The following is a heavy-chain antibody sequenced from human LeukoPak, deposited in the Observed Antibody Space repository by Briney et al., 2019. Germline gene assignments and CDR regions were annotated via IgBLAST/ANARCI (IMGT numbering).Heavy chain of an antibody. CDR1: GFTFRSYN. D-gene: IGHD6-13*01. Sequence: GGSLRLSCAASGFTFRSYNMNWVRQAPGKGLEWLSYISSSGSTIYYADSVKGRFTISRDNAKNSLYLQMNSLRAEDTAVYYCARDHYSSSWYGGFDSWGQGTLVTVSS. CDR3: ARDHYSSSWYGGFDS. J-gene: IGHJ4*02. V-gene: IGHV3-48*04. CDR2: ISSSGSTI.